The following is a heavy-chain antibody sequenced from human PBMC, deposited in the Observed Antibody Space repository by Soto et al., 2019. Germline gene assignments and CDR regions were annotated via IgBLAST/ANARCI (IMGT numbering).Heavy chain of an antibody. CDR3: AYEEGIFGIGYY. D-gene: IGHD3-10*02. Sequence: QVQLVESGGGVVQPGRSLRLSCAASGFTFSSYAMHWVRQAPGKGLEWVAVISYDGSNKYYADSVKGRFTISRDNSKNTLYLQMNSLRAEDTAVYYCAYEEGIFGIGYYWGQGTLVTVSS. J-gene: IGHJ4*02. V-gene: IGHV3-30-3*01. CDR2: ISYDGSNK. CDR1: GFTFSSYA.